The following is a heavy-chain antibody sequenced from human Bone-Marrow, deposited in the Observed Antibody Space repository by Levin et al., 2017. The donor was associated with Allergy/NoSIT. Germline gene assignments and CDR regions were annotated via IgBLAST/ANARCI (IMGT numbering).Heavy chain of an antibody. CDR2: ISYDGSNK. J-gene: IGHJ4*02. CDR3: AKELSYYGSGNKKPLEY. CDR1: GFTFSSYG. Sequence: GGSLRLSCAASGFTFSSYGMHWVRQAPGKGLEWVAVISYDGSNKYYADSVKGRFTISRDKSKNTLYLQMNSLRAEDTAVYYCAKELSYYGSGNKKPLEYWGQGTLVTVSS. V-gene: IGHV3-30*18. D-gene: IGHD3-10*01.